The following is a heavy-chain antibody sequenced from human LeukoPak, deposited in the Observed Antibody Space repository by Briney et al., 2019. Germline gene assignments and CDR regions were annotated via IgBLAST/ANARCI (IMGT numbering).Heavy chain of an antibody. D-gene: IGHD6-13*01. CDR1: GGTFSSYA. CDR3: ARDRGKRDSTWSLPAHGFDI. Sequence: VKVSCKASGGTFSSYAINWVRQAPGQGLEWMGRIFPIFRTANHAQKFQGRVTVTTDESTSTAYMELSSLRPEDTAMYYCARDRGKRDSTWSLPAHGFDIWGQGTMVTVSS. J-gene: IGHJ3*02. CDR2: IFPIFRTA. V-gene: IGHV1-69*05.